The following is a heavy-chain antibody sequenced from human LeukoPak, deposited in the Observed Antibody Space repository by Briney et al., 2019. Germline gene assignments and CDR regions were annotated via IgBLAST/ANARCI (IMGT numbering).Heavy chain of an antibody. CDR2: MKPNSGDT. V-gene: IGHV1-8*03. CDR3: ARCDYDTTINPNWFDP. D-gene: IGHD3-22*01. Sequence: ASVKVSCKASGYSFTNYDINWVRQAPGQGLEWMGWMKPNSGDTGYAQKFQGRVTFSRNTSISTAYMELTNLRSEDAAVYYCARCDYDTTINPNWFDPWGQGTLVTVSS. J-gene: IGHJ5*02. CDR1: GYSFTNYD.